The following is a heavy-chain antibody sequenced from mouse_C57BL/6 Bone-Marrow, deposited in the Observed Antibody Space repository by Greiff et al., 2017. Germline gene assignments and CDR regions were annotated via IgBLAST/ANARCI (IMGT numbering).Heavy chain of an antibody. Sequence: QVQLQQPGAELVMPGASVKLSCKASGYTFTSYWMHWVKQRPGQGLEWIGEIDPSDSYTNYNQKFKGKSTLPVDKSSSTAYIQLSSLTSEDSAVYYCARDGNYVRFFAYWGQGTLVTVSA. CDR2: IDPSDSYT. CDR3: ARDGNYVRFFAY. D-gene: IGHD2-1*01. V-gene: IGHV1-69*01. J-gene: IGHJ3*01. CDR1: GYTFTSYW.